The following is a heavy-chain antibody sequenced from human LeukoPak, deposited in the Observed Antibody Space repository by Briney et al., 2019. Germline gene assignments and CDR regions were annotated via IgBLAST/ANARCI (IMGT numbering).Heavy chain of an antibody. CDR1: GYSISSGYY. CDR3: ARGPHCGGDCSNPFFDY. D-gene: IGHD2-21*02. V-gene: IGHV4-38-2*02. CDR2: IYHSGST. J-gene: IGHJ4*02. Sequence: MASETLSLTCTVSGYSISSGYYWGWIRQPPGKGLEWIGYIYHSGSTYYNPSLKSRVTISVDRSKNQFSLKLSSVTAADTAVYYCARGPHCGGDCSNPFFDYWGQGTLVTVSS.